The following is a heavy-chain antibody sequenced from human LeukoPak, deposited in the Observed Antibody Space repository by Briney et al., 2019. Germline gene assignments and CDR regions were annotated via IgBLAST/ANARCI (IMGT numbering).Heavy chain of an antibody. CDR3: AREFEATGFWAFDY. V-gene: IGHV3-74*01. D-gene: IGHD3-16*01. Sequence: GGSLRLSCAASGFTFSSYWMHLVRQAPGKGLVWVSRSNSDGSSTTYADSVKGRFTISRDNRKNTLYLQMNSLRAEDTAVYYCAREFEATGFWAFDYWGQGTLLTVSS. J-gene: IGHJ4*02. CDR2: SNSDGSST. CDR1: GFTFSSYW.